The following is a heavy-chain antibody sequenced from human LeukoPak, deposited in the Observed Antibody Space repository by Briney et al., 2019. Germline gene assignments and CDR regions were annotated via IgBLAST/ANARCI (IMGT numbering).Heavy chain of an antibody. CDR3: ARDPMGYYMDV. CDR1: GFTFSSYA. Sequence: GGSLRLSCAASGFTFSSYAMHWVRQAPGKGLEWVAVISYDGSNKYYADSVKGRFTISRDNSKNTLYLQMNSLRAEDTAVYYCARDPMGYYMDVWGKGTTVTVSS. CDR2: ISYDGSNK. V-gene: IGHV3-30-3*01. J-gene: IGHJ6*03.